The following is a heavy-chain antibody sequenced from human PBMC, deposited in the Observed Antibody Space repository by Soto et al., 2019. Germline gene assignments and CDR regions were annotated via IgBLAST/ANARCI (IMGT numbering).Heavy chain of an antibody. CDR1: GGSISPFY. CDR2: LYYSDNT. D-gene: IGHD3-16*01. J-gene: IGHJ4*02. CDR3: ARVGGVAARNFDY. Sequence: SETLSLTCTVSGGSISPFYWSWVRQPPGKGLEWIGYLYYSDNTNYNPSLKSRVTISVDASKNQVSLRLTSVTAADTAVYYCARVGGVAARNFDYWGQGTVVTVSS. V-gene: IGHV4-59*01.